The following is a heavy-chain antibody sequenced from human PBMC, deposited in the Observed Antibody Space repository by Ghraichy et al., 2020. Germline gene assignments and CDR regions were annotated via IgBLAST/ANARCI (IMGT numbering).Heavy chain of an antibody. D-gene: IGHD3-3*01. J-gene: IGHJ6*02. CDR2: INSDGSST. CDR3: ARDAYDFWSGYLGYYYYGMDV. V-gene: IGHV3-74*01. CDR1: GFTFSSYW. Sequence: GESLNISCAASGFTFSSYWMHWVRQAPGKGLVWVSRINSDGSSTSYADSVKGRFTISRDNAKNTLYLQMNSLRAEDTAVYYCARDAYDFWSGYLGYYYYGMDVWGQGTTVTVSS.